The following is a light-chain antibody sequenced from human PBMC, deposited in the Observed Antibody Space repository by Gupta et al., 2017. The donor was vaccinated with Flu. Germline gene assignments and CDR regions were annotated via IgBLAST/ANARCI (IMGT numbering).Light chain of an antibody. J-gene: IGKJ3*01. CDR2: KAT. CDR3: QHYNSYTEFV. V-gene: IGKV1-5*03. CDR1: QSIRNW. Sequence: DRVTITCRASQSIRNWLAWWHQKPGQAPRLLINKATNLETGVPSRFSGSDSGTEFTLTINNLQPDDFGTYYCQHYNSYTEFVFGPGTKVDL.